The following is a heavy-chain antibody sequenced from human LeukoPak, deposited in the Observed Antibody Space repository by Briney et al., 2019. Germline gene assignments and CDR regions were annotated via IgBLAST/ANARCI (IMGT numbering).Heavy chain of an antibody. Sequence: GGSLRLSCAASGFTFDDYAMHWVRQAPGKGLEWVSGISWNSGSIGYADSVKGRFTISRDNAKNSLYLQMNSLRAEDTALYYCAKRTLAAAGTGTVWAFFDYWGQGTLVTVSS. CDR2: ISWNSGSI. CDR1: GFTFDDYA. J-gene: IGHJ4*02. D-gene: IGHD6-13*01. CDR3: AKRTLAAAGTGTVWAFFDY. V-gene: IGHV3-9*01.